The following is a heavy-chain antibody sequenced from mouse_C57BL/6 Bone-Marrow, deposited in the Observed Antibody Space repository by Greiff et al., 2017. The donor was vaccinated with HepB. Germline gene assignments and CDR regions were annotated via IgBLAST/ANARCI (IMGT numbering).Heavy chain of an antibody. V-gene: IGHV1-78*01. CDR3: ARGDDGYYEVMDY. J-gene: IGHJ4*01. D-gene: IGHD2-3*01. Sequence: VKLQQSDAELVKPGASVKISCKVSGYTFTDHTIHWMKQRPEQGLEWIGYIYPRDGSTKYNEKFKGKATLTADKSSSTAYMQLNSLTSEDSAVYFCARGDDGYYEVMDYWGQGTSVTVSS. CDR2: IYPRDGST. CDR1: GYTFTDHT.